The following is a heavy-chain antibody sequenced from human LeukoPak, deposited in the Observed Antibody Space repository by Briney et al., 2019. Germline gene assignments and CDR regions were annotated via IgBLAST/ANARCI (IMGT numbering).Heavy chain of an antibody. J-gene: IGHJ5*02. D-gene: IGHD2-15*01. V-gene: IGHV4-38-2*02. Sequence: SETLSLTCTVSGYSISSGYYWGWIRQPPGKGLEWIGSIYHSGSTYYNPSLKSRVTISVDTSKNQFSLKPSSVTAADTAVYYCAREQGYCSGGSCYNWFDPWGQGTLVTVSS. CDR3: AREQGYCSGGSCYNWFDP. CDR2: IYHSGST. CDR1: GYSISSGYY.